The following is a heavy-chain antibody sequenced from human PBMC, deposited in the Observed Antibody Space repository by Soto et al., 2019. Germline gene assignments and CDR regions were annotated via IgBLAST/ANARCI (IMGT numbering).Heavy chain of an antibody. J-gene: IGHJ4*02. CDR3: ARARANSWYDFDS. D-gene: IGHD6-13*01. Sequence: QVQLRESGPGLVKSSETLSLTCTVSHGSLSPHYWSWIRQPAGKGLEWVGRVFSSGITKYNPSLRSRVTMSVETSKNLFSLNLTSVTAADTAIYYCARARANSWYDFDSWGPGVPVTVSS. V-gene: IGHV4-4*07. CDR1: HGSLSPHY. CDR2: VFSSGIT.